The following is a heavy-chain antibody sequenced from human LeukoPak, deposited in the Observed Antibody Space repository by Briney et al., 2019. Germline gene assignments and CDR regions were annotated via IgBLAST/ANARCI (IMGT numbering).Heavy chain of an antibody. D-gene: IGHD3-16*01. V-gene: IGHV3-30*18. CDR3: AKDPNVVGLGDY. Sequence: GGSLRLSCAASGFTFSSYGMHWVRQAPGKGLDWVAVISNDGSDKYYGDSVKGRFTISRDNSKNTLYLQMNSLRAEDTAVYYCAKDPNVVGLGDYWGQGTLVTVSS. CDR2: ISNDGSDK. J-gene: IGHJ4*02. CDR1: GFTFSSYG.